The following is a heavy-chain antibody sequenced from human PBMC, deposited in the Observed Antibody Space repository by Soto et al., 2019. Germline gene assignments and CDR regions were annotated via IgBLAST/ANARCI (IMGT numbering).Heavy chain of an antibody. J-gene: IGHJ3*01. CDR3: ASWHEREHAYDV. CDR1: GFTVSGQRY. CDR2: LYDVDGT. Sequence: EVRLVESGGGLIQPGESLRLSCAAFGFTVSGQRYVAWVRQAPGKGLAWISALYDVDGTFYADSVKGRFTTSSDSSKTTVYLQMNGLRPDDTAVYYCASWHEREHAYDVWGRGTTVTVSS. V-gene: IGHV3-53*01. D-gene: IGHD1-1*01.